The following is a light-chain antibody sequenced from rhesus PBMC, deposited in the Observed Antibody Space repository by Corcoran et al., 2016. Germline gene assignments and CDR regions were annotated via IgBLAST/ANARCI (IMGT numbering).Light chain of an antibody. V-gene: IGKV2S2*01. CDR3: MQSIQVPWT. CDR2: KVT. J-gene: IGKJ1*01. CDR1: QSLLQSDGYTY. Sequence: DIVMTQTPLSLPVTPGEPASISCRSSQSLLQSDGYTYLDWYLQKPGQFPRPLIYKVTNRKSGVPERFRGGGSGTDFTLKISRVEPEDVGIYYCMQSIQVPWTFGQGTKVEIK.